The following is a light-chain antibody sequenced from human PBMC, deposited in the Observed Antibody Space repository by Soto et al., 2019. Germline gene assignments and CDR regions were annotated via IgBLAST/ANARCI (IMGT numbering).Light chain of an antibody. J-gene: IGKJ2*01. Sequence: DIVMTQSPDSLAVSLGERATINCKSSQSVLYSSNNKNYLAWYQQRPGQPPKLLIYWASTRESGVPDRFSGSGSGTDFTLTITILQADDVAVYYCQQYESTPPTFGQGTKLEI. V-gene: IGKV4-1*01. CDR2: WAS. CDR1: QSVLYSSNNKNY. CDR3: QQYESTPPT.